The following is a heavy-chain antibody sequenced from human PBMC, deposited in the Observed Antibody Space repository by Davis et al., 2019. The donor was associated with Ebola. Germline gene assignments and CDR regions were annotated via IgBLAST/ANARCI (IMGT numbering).Heavy chain of an antibody. V-gene: IGHV3-30-3*01. CDR3: ARGHRSPGYSSGWYAGEYFQH. Sequence: PAGSLRLSCAASAFTFSSYAMHWVRQAPGKGLDWVAVISYDGSNKYYADSVKGRFTISRDNSKNTLYLQMNSLRAEDTAVYYCARGHRSPGYSSGWYAGEYFQHWGQGTLVTVSS. CDR1: AFTFSSYA. D-gene: IGHD6-19*01. J-gene: IGHJ1*01. CDR2: ISYDGSNK.